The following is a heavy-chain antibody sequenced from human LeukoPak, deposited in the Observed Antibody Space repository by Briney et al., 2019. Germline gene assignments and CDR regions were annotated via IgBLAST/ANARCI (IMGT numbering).Heavy chain of an antibody. D-gene: IGHD1-14*01. CDR2: IYYSGST. CDR1: GGSISSGSYY. CDR3: ASSPGLRDRSPQRKLDAFDI. V-gene: IGHV4-61*10. Sequence: SQTLSLACTVSGGSISSGSYYWSWIRQPAGKGLEWIGYIYYSGSTNYNPSLKSRVTISVDTSKNQFSLKLSSVTAADTAVYYCASSPGLRDRSPQRKLDAFDIWGQGTMVTVSS. J-gene: IGHJ3*02.